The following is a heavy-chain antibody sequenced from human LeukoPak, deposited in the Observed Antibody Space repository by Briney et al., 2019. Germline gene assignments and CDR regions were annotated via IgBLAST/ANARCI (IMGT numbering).Heavy chain of an antibody. V-gene: IGHV3-15*01. CDR2: IKSKTDGGTT. J-gene: IGHJ4*02. D-gene: IGHD4-23*01. CDR1: GFTFSNAW. CDR3: TTDPYYYYGGTSY. Sequence: GGSLRLSCAASGFTFSNAWMSWVRQAPGKGLEWAGRIKSKTDGGTTDYAAPVKGRFTISRDDSKNTLYLQMNSLKTEDTAVYYCTTDPYYYYGGTSYWGQGTLVTVSS.